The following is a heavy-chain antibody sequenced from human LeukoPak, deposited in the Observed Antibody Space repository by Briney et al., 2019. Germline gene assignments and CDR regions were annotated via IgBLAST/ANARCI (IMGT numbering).Heavy chain of an antibody. CDR3: ARDGTTGYSSGWYFLDV. D-gene: IGHD6-19*01. CDR2: IWYDGSNK. J-gene: IGHJ6*02. CDR1: GFTFSSYG. Sequence: GRSLRLSCAASGFTFSSYGMHWVHQAPGKGLEWVAVIWYDGSNKYYADSVKGRFTISRNNSKNTLYLQMNSLRAEDTAVYYCARDGTTGYSSGWYFLDVWGQGTTVTVSS. V-gene: IGHV3-33*01.